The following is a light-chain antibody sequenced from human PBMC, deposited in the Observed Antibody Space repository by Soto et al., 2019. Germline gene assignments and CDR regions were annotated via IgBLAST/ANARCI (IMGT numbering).Light chain of an antibody. CDR3: QHYGGMWT. V-gene: IGKV1-5*01. Sequence: DIQMTQSPSTLSASVGDRVTITCRASQSISNRLAWYQQKPGKAPKVLIYDASSLESGIPSRFSGGGSGTEFIIIISSLQPDDFASYCCQHYGGMWTFGQGTKGEMK. CDR2: DAS. J-gene: IGKJ1*01. CDR1: QSISNR.